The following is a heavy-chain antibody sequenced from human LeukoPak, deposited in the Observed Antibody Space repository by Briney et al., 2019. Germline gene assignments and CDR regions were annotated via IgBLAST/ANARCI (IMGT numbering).Heavy chain of an antibody. CDR3: ARDGADGYRSFDV. J-gene: IGHJ3*01. V-gene: IGHV4-59*12. CDR1: GGSISSYY. Sequence: PSETLSLTCTVSGGSISSYYWSWIRQPPGKGLECIGYIYYSGSTNYNPSLKSRVTISVDTSKNQFSLKLSSVTAADTAVYYCARDGADGYRSFDVWGQGTMVTVSS. D-gene: IGHD5-24*01. CDR2: IYYSGST.